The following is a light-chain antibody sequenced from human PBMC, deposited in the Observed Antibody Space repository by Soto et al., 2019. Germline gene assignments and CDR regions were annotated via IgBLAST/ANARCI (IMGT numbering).Light chain of an antibody. CDR3: QEYDSLS. V-gene: IGKV3-11*01. J-gene: IGKJ5*01. CDR2: AAS. Sequence: EDMWTQSPATLSLSPGGIAPLPCRASQSVSSYLAWYQQKLGQAPRLLIYAASTRATGIPDRFTGRGSGTDFTLSISRLEPEDFGFYYCQEYDSLSFGQGTRLEIK. CDR1: QSVSSY.